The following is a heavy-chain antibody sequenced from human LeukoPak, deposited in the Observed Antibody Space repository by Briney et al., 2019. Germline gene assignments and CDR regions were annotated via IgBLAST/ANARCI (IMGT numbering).Heavy chain of an antibody. CDR2: ISGSGGST. D-gene: IGHD4-23*01. CDR1: GFTFSSYA. Sequence: GGSLRLSCAASGFTFSSYAMSWARQAPGKGLEWVSAISGSGGSTYYADSVKGRFTISRDNSKNTLYLQMNSLRAEDTAVYYCAKEGGRAVVTPFDAFDIWGQGTMVTVSS. V-gene: IGHV3-23*01. J-gene: IGHJ3*02. CDR3: AKEGGRAVVTPFDAFDI.